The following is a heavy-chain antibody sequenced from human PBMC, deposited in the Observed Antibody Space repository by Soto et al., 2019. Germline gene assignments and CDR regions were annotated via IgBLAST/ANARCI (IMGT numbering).Heavy chain of an antibody. D-gene: IGHD2-2*01. J-gene: IGHJ4*02. CDR1: GGSISSGGYY. V-gene: IGHV4-31*03. Sequence: PSETLSLTCTVSGGSISSGGYYWSWIRQHPGKGLEWIGYIYYSGSTYYNPSLKSRVTISVDTSKNQFSLKLSSVTAADTAVYYCAASYCSSTSCRLTLFDYWGQGTLVTVSS. CDR3: AASYCSSTSCRLTLFDY. CDR2: IYYSGST.